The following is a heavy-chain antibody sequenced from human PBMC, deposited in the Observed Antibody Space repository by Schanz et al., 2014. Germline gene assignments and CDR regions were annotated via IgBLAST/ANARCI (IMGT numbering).Heavy chain of an antibody. J-gene: IGHJ3*02. V-gene: IGHV1-46*03. CDR2: INPSVGNT. CDR1: GYTFTSYY. Sequence: QGQLVQSGAEVKKPGASVKVSCGASGYTFTSYYIHWFRQAPGQGLEWMGLINPSVGNTNYAQKCRGRVTMTRDTSTSTVYMELSSLRSEDTAVYFCARGPSTGAFDIWGQGTMVTVSS. CDR3: ARGPSTGAFDI.